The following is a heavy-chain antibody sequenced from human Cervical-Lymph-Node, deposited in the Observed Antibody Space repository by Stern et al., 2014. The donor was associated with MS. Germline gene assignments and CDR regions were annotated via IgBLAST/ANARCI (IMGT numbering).Heavy chain of an antibody. D-gene: IGHD6-19*01. CDR3: ARDSAAGSSIRDYYFGLDV. J-gene: IGHJ6*02. Sequence: QLQLQESGPGLVKPSQTLSLTCTVSGASITGGGSFWSWIRQPAGKRLEWIGRIYTSGSTDYTPSLKSRVTISVAALKNHSPLKLPSVTAADTAVYYCARDSAAGSSIRDYYFGLDVWGQGTTVTVSS. V-gene: IGHV4-61*02. CDR2: IYTSGST. CDR1: GASITGGGSF.